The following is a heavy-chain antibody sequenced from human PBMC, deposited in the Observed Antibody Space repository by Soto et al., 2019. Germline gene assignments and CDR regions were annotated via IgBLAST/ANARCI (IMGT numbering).Heavy chain of an antibody. V-gene: IGHV2-5*02. CDR1: GFSLSTSGVG. CDR3: VHSHYDFWSGYPAHWFDP. D-gene: IGHD3-3*01. CDR2: IYWDDDK. J-gene: IGHJ5*02. Sequence: SGPTLVNPPQTLTLTCTFSGFSLSTSGVGVGWNRQPPGKALEWLALIYWDDDKRYSSSLKSRLTITKDTSKNQVVLTMTNMEPVDTATYYCVHSHYDFWSGYPAHWFDPWGQGTLVTVSS.